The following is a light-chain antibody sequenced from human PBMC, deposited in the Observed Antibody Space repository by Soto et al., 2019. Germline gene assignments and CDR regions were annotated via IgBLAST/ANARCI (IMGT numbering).Light chain of an antibody. CDR3: AAWDDSLNGPV. CDR2: YDN. V-gene: IGLV1-44*01. CDR1: NSNIGSNT. J-gene: IGLJ1*01. Sequence: QSLLTQPPSASGTPGQRFTISCSGSNSNIGSNTVNWYQQLPGTAPKLLIYYDNLRPSGVPDRISGSKSGTSASLAISGLQSEDEADYYCAAWDDSLNGPVFGTGTKVTVL.